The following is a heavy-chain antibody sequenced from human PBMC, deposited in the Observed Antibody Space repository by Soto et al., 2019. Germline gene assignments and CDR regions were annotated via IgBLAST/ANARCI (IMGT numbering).Heavy chain of an antibody. Sequence: QVQVVQSGAEVKKPGASVKVACKASGYSFDTFGMSWVRQAPGQGLEWMGRISIEKGDTNSAQKLQDRVTMTTDTSTSTAYMELRSLTSDDTAVYYCARCYCSVGSCFTGWHFDLWGRGTLVTVSS. CDR1: GYSFDTFG. CDR2: ISIEKGDT. J-gene: IGHJ2*01. V-gene: IGHV1-18*01. D-gene: IGHD2-15*01. CDR3: ARCYCSVGSCFTGWHFDL.